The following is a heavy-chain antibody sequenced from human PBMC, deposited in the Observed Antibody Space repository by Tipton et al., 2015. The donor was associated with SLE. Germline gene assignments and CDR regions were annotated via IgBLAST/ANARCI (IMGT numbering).Heavy chain of an antibody. D-gene: IGHD6-19*01. V-gene: IGHV3-74*03. CDR1: GFTFSSYW. Sequence: SLRLSCAASGFTFSSYWMYWVRQAPGKGLVWVSRINSDGRSTTYADSVKGRFTISRDNAKNTVYLQMNSLRAEDTAVYYCARGLDWSVAGIDSFPHWGQGALVTVSS. CDR3: ARGLDWSVAGIDSFPH. CDR2: INSDGRST. J-gene: IGHJ1*01.